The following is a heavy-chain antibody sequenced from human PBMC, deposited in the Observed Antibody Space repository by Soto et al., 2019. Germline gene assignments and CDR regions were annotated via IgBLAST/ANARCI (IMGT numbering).Heavy chain of an antibody. V-gene: IGHV4-34*01. CDR2: ITHSGST. CDR3: ARRGAARPWL. D-gene: IGHD6-6*01. CDR1: GEALSNYY. J-gene: IGHJ4*02. Sequence: SETLSLTCAVYGEALSNYYWSWIRQPPGKGLEWIGEITHSGSTNYNPSLESRVTISADTSKNQFSMKMRSVTAADTAVYYCARRGAARPWLWGQGTPVTVSS.